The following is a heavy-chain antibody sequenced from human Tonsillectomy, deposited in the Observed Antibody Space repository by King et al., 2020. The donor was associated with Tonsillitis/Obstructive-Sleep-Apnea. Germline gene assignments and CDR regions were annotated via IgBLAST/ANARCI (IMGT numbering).Heavy chain of an antibody. V-gene: IGHV3-7*01. J-gene: IGHJ3*02. CDR3: ARTIMTGAFDI. D-gene: IGHD3-16*01. CDR2: IKQDGSEK. Sequence: EVQLVESGGGLVQPGGSLRLSCVASGFTFSSYWMSWVRQAPGKGLEWVANIKQDGSEKKYVDSVKGRFTISRDNAKNSLYLQMNSLRAEDTAVYYCARTIMTGAFDIWGQGTRVAVSS. CDR1: GFTFSSYW.